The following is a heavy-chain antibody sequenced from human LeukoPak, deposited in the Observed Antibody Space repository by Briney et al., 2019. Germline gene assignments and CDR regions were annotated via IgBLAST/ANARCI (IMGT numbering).Heavy chain of an antibody. CDR3: AISLVPGYFQH. CDR2: IYYSGTT. Sequence: PSETLSLTCAVYGGSFSGYYWSWIRQPPGKGLEWIGYIYYSGTTNYNPSLKSRVTISVDTSKNQFSLKLSSVTAADTAMYYCAISLVPGYFQHWGQGTLVTVSS. V-gene: IGHV4-59*01. CDR1: GGSFSGYY. J-gene: IGHJ1*01. D-gene: IGHD2/OR15-2a*01.